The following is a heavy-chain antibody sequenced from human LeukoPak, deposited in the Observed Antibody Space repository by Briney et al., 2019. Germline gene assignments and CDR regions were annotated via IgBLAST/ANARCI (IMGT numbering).Heavy chain of an antibody. V-gene: IGHV7-4-1*02. J-gene: IGHJ6*02. CDR3: AWLSGSGSYDYYGMDV. Sequence: ASVKVSCKASGYTFTSYAMNWVRQAPGQGLEWMGWISTNTGNPTYAQGFTGRFVFSLDTSVSTAYLQISRLKAEDTAVYYCAWLSGSGSYDYYGMDVWGQGTTVTVSS. CDR2: ISTNTGNP. CDR1: GYTFTSYA. D-gene: IGHD3-10*01.